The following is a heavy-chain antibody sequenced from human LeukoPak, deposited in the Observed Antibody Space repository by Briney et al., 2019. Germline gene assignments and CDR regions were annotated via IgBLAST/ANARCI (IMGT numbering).Heavy chain of an antibody. CDR3: AKGTTHYYDSSGPDAFDI. V-gene: IGHV3-30*18. Sequence: GRSLRLSCAASGFTFSSYGMHWARQAPGKGLEWVAVISYDGSNKYYADSVKGRFTISRDNSKNTLYLQMNSLRAEDTAVYYCAKGTTHYYDSSGPDAFDIWGQGTMVTVSS. CDR2: ISYDGSNK. CDR1: GFTFSSYG. D-gene: IGHD3-22*01. J-gene: IGHJ3*02.